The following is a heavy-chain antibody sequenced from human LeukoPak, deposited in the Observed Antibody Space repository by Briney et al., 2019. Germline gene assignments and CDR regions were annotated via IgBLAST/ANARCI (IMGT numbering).Heavy chain of an antibody. CDR2: ISSSSSTI. CDR1: GFTFSSYS. D-gene: IGHD1-26*01. J-gene: IGHJ4*02. CDR3: ARGVGAGS. Sequence: GGSLRLSCAASGFTFSSYSMNWVRQAPGKGLEWVSYISSSSSTIYYADSVKGRFTISRDNANNSLYLQMNSLRAEDTAVYYCARGVGAGSWGQGTLVTVSS. V-gene: IGHV3-48*01.